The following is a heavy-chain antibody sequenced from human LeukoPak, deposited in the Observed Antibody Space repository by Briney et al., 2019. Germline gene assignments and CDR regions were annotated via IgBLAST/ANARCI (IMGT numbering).Heavy chain of an antibody. V-gene: IGHV4-34*01. CDR2: INHSGST. D-gene: IGHD3-10*01. CDR1: GGSFSGYY. J-gene: IGHJ5*01. CDR3: ATDGMVRGPDAWFDS. Sequence: SETLSLTCAVYGGSFSGYYWSWIRQPPGKGLEWIGEINHSGSTNYNPSLKSRVTISVDTSKNQFSLKLSSVTAADTAVYYCATDGMVRGPDAWFDSWGQGTLVTVSS.